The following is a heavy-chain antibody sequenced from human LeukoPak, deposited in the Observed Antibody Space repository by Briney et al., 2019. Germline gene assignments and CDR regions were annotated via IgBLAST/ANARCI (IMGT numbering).Heavy chain of an antibody. CDR3: ARVRGGYNSFYFDY. D-gene: IGHD5-24*01. J-gene: IGHJ4*02. V-gene: IGHV3-48*03. CDR1: GFTFSSYE. CDR2: ISSSGSTL. Sequence: PGGSLRLSCAASGFTFSSYEMNWVRQAPGKGLEWVSYISSSGSTLYYADSVKGRFTISRDNAKNSLYLQMNSLRAEDTAVYYCARVRGGYNSFYFDYWGQGTLVTVSS.